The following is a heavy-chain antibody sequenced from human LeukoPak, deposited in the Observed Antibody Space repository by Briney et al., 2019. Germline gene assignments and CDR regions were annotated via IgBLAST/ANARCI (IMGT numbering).Heavy chain of an antibody. D-gene: IGHD3-3*01. CDR2: ISYDGSNK. V-gene: IGHV3-30*18. Sequence: SGGSLRLSCAASGFTFSSYGMHWVRQAPGKGLEWVAVISYDGSNKYYADSVKGRFTISRDNSKNTLYLQMNSLRAEDTAVYYCEKDRAWNYFDYWGQGTLVTVSS. J-gene: IGHJ4*02. CDR3: EKDRAWNYFDY. CDR1: GFTFSSYG.